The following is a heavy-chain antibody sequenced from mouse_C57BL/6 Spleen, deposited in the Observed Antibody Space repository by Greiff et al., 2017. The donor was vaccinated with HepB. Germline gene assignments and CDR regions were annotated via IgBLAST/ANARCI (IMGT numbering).Heavy chain of an antibody. CDR3: TTGRDFAY. CDR2: IDPENGDT. Sequence: EVQLQQSGAELVRPGASVKLSCTASGFNIKDDYMHWVKQRPEQGLEWIGWIDPENGDTEYASKFQGKATITADTSSNTAYLQLSSLTSEDTAVYYSTTGRDFAYWGQGTLVTVSA. CDR1: GFNIKDDY. J-gene: IGHJ3*01. V-gene: IGHV14-4*01.